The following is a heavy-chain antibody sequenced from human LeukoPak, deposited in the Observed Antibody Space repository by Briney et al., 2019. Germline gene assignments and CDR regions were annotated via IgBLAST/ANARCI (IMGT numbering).Heavy chain of an antibody. CDR3: AGDYDILTGYYTFDY. CDR2: IYTSGST. CDR1: GGSISSSNW. D-gene: IGHD3-9*01. J-gene: IGHJ4*02. V-gene: IGHV4-4*07. Sequence: SGTLSLTCAASGGSISSSNWWSWVRQPAGKGLEWIGRIYTSGSTNYNPSLKSRVTMSVDTSKNQFSLKLSSVTAADTAVYYCAGDYDILTGYYTFDYWGQGTLVTVSS.